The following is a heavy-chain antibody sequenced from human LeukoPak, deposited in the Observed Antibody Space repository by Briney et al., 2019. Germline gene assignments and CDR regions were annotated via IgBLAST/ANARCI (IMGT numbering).Heavy chain of an antibody. CDR1: GDSISNYY. CDR2: IFHSGST. D-gene: IGHD3-3*01. J-gene: IGHJ4*02. CDR3: ARSRFLEWLLYFDY. V-gene: IGHV4-59*01. Sequence: SETLSLTCTVSGDSISNYYWSWIRQPPGKGLEWIGYIFHSGSTNYNPSLKSRVTISVDTSKKQFSLKLSSVTPADTAVYYCARSRFLEWLLYFDYWGQGTLVTVSS.